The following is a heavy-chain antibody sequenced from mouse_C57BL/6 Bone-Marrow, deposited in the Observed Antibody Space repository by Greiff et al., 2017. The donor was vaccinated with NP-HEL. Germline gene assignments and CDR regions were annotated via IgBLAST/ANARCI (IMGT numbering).Heavy chain of an antibody. CDR3: ARGGYGWFAY. CDR1: GYTFTSYT. D-gene: IGHD2-2*01. Sequence: VPLQQSGAELARPGASVKMSCKASGYTFTSYTMHWVKQRPGQGLEWIGYINPSSGYTKYNQKFKDKATLTADKSSSTAYMQLSSLTSEDSAVYYCARGGYGWFAYWGQGTLVTVSA. J-gene: IGHJ3*01. CDR2: INPSSGYT. V-gene: IGHV1-4*01.